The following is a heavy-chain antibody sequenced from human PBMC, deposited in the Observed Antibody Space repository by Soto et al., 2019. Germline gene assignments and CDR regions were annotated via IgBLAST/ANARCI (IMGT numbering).Heavy chain of an antibody. J-gene: IGHJ4*02. CDR3: ARGLVPYSSSWYYFDY. CDR2: ISSSSSYI. V-gene: IGHV3-21*01. Sequence: GGSLRLSCAASGFTFSSYSMNWVRQSPGKGLEWVSSISSSSSYIYYADSVKGRFTISRDNAKNSLYLQMNSLRAEDTAVYYCARGLVPYSSSWYYFDYWGQGTLVTVSS. D-gene: IGHD6-13*01. CDR1: GFTFSSYS.